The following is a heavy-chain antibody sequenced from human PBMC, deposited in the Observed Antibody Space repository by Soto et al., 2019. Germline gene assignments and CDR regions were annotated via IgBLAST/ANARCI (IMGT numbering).Heavy chain of an antibody. D-gene: IGHD1-7*01. Sequence: PGGSLRLSCAASGFTFSSYAMSWVRQAPGKGLEWVSAISGSGGSTYYADSVKGRFTISRDNSKNTLYLQMDSLRAEDTAVYYCATTGHNWNYSEMDVWGKGTTVTVSS. CDR2: ISGSGGST. CDR1: GFTFSSYA. CDR3: ATTGHNWNYSEMDV. V-gene: IGHV3-23*01. J-gene: IGHJ6*04.